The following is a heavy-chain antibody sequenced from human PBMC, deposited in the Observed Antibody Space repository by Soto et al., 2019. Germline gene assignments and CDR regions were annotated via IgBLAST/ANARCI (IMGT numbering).Heavy chain of an antibody. CDR3: ATGYDFFDS. V-gene: IGHV4-34*01. J-gene: IGHJ5*01. CDR2: VNHGGTS. CDR1: GGSFSGYY. Sequence: SETLSLTCAVHGGSFSGYYWDWIRQPPGKGLEWIGEVNHGGTSNYNPSLKSRVTISVDKSTNTAYLQWRSLEASDTAIYYCATGYDFFDSWGQGTPVTVSS. D-gene: IGHD2-2*01.